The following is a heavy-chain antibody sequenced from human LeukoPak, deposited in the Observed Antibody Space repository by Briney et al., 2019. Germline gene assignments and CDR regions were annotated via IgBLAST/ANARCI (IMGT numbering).Heavy chain of an antibody. CDR3: AKEELAAAGRYLDS. V-gene: IGHV3-23*01. D-gene: IGHD6-13*01. CDR2: ISGSGCST. CDR1: GFPFTSYA. Sequence: GGSLRLSCVASGFPFTSYAMRWVRQAPGKGLEWVSAISGSGCSTYSQNSVMGWCTISRDNSKNTLDLQMNSLRAEDTAVYYCAKEELAAAGRYLDSWGQGALVTVSP. J-gene: IGHJ4*02.